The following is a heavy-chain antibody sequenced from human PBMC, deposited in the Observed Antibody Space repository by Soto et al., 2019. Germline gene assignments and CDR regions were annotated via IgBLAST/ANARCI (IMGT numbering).Heavy chain of an antibody. CDR1: GFNFGVFG. CDR3: ALTRRSSLLEVAGPGFEY. Sequence: GGSLRLSCAASGFNFGVFGMHWVRQAPGKGLEWLSVLSYEGSEEYYADSMRGRFTISRDNSKNTLFLQMDSLGVDDTGVYYCALTRRSSLLEVAGPGFEYWGQGTLVTVSS. V-gene: IGHV3-30*03. CDR2: LSYEGSEE. D-gene: IGHD6-19*01. J-gene: IGHJ4*02.